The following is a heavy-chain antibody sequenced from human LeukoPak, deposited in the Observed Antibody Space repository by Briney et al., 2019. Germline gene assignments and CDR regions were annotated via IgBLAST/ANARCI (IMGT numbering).Heavy chain of an antibody. CDR3: ARGLYGDPVGFDF. V-gene: IGHV3-74*01. J-gene: IGHJ4*02. Sequence: PGGSLRPSCAASGFTFSNYYMHWVRQAPGEGPVWVSRVYTDGITTNYADSVKGRFTISRDNAQNALYLQMHSLRAEDTAVYYCARGLYGDPVGFDFWGQGILVTVSS. CDR1: GFTFSNYY. CDR2: VYTDGITT. D-gene: IGHD4-23*01.